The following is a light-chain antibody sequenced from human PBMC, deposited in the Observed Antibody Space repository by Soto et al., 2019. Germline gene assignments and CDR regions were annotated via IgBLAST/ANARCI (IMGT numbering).Light chain of an antibody. J-gene: IGLJ1*01. Sequence: QSVLTQPRSVSGSPGQSVTVSCTGTSXDVAVYSYVSWFQQHPGKAPQLLIYDVTKRPSGVPDRFSGSKSGNTAALTISGLQAEDEAEYFCSSYAGSYTWIFGSGTRSPS. CDR3: SSYAGSYTWI. CDR1: SXDVAVYSY. V-gene: IGLV2-11*01. CDR2: DVT.